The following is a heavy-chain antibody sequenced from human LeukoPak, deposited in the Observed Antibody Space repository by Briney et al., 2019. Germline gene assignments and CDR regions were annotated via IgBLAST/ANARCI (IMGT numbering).Heavy chain of an antibody. CDR1: GFTFSSYW. J-gene: IGHJ3*02. Sequence: PGGSLRLSCAASGFTFSSYWMSWVRQAPGKGLEWVANIKQDGSEKYYVDSVKGRFTISRDNAKNSLYLQMNSLRAEDTAVYYCARQGTYYYDSSGYGVSAFDIWGQGTMVTVSS. D-gene: IGHD3-22*01. V-gene: IGHV3-7*01. CDR3: ARQGTYYYDSSGYGVSAFDI. CDR2: IKQDGSEK.